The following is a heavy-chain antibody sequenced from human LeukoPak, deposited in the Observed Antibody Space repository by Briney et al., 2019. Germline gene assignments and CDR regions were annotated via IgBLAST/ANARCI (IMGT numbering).Heavy chain of an antibody. V-gene: IGHV3-30*03. J-gene: IGHJ4*02. CDR3: ATEPWELEVPPDFDY. CDR1: GFTFSSSG. D-gene: IGHD1-1*01. Sequence: GGSLRLCCAASGFTFSSSGMHWVRQAPGKGRERVTVISYDGSNTYYADSVKGRFTISRDNSKNTLYLQMNTLRAEDTAVYYCATEPWELEVPPDFDYWGQGTLVTVSS. CDR2: ISYDGSNT.